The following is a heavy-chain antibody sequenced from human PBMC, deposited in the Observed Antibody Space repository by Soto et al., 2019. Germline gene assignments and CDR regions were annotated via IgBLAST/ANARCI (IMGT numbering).Heavy chain of an antibody. CDR3: ARDPGLGYYYGMDV. V-gene: IGHV1-3*01. CDR2: ITAGNGNT. CDR1: GYTFTSYA. D-gene: IGHD3-16*01. Sequence: QVQLVQSGAEVKKPGASVKVSCKASGYTFTSYAMHWVRQAPGQRLEWMGWITAGNGNTKYSQKFQGRVTITRDTSASTAYRELSSLRSEDTAVYYCARDPGLGYYYGMDVWGQGTTVTVSS. J-gene: IGHJ6*02.